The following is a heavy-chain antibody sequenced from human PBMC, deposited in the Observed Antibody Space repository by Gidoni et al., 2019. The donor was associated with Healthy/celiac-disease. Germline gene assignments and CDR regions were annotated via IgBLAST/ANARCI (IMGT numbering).Heavy chain of an antibody. CDR1: GGSISSSSYY. V-gene: IGHV4-39*07. D-gene: IGHD3-22*01. J-gene: IGHJ5*02. CDR2: IYYGGST. Sequence: QLHLQESGPGLVKPSETPSITCTDSGGSISSSSYYWGWIRQPPGKGLEWIGSIYYGGSTCYSPSLKSRVTISVDTSKNQFPLKLSSVTAADTAVYYCARAPLLTMMQHWFDPWGQGTLVTVSS. CDR3: ARAPLLTMMQHWFDP.